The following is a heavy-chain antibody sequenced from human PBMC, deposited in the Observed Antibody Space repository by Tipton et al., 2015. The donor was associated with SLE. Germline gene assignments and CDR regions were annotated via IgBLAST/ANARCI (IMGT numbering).Heavy chain of an antibody. D-gene: IGHD6-13*01. Sequence: TLSLTCAVYGGSFSGYYWSWIRQPPGKGLEWIGEINHSGSTNYNPSLKSRVTISVDTSKNQFSLKLSSVTAADTAVYYCARDGSSSTSDSWGQGTLVTVS. CDR2: INHSGST. V-gene: IGHV4-34*01. CDR1: GGSFSGYY. J-gene: IGHJ4*02. CDR3: ARDGSSSTSDS.